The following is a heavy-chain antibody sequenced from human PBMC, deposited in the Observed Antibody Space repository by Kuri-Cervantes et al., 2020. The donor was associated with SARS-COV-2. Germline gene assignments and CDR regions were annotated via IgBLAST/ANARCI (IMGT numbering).Heavy chain of an antibody. CDR2: ISYDGSNK. D-gene: IGHD7-27*01. Sequence: GGSLRLSCAASGFTFSSYAMHWVRQAPGKGLEWVAVISYDGSNKYYADYVKGRFTISRDNSKNTLYLQMNSLRAEDTAVYYCARDLRLGKSLDYWGQGTLVTVSS. V-gene: IGHV3-30-3*01. CDR1: GFTFSSYA. CDR3: ARDLRLGKSLDY. J-gene: IGHJ4*02.